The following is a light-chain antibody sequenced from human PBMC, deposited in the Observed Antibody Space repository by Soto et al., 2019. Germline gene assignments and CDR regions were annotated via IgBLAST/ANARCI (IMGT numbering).Light chain of an antibody. J-gene: IGLJ1*01. CDR1: SSDVGNYNL. Sequence: QAALTQPASVPGSPGQSITISCTGTSSDVGNYNLVSWYQQHPGKAPKLMIYEGSKRPSGVSNRFSASKSGNTASLTISGLQAEAEADYYCCSYARRSTYYVFGTGTKVTVL. V-gene: IGLV2-23*01. CDR2: EGS. CDR3: CSYARRSTYYV.